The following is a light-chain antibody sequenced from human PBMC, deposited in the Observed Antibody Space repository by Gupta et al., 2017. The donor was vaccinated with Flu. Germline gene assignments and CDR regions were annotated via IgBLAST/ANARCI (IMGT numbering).Light chain of an antibody. CDR3: QQYDNLFSLT. Sequence: DLQMTQSPSSLSPSVGGRVTITCQASQDITTFLSWYQQKPGKAPKLLIYGASILQTGVPSRFSGSGSGTDFTFTISYLQPEDVATYYCQQYDNLFSLTFGGGTKVEI. J-gene: IGKJ4*01. V-gene: IGKV1-33*01. CDR1: QDITTF. CDR2: GAS.